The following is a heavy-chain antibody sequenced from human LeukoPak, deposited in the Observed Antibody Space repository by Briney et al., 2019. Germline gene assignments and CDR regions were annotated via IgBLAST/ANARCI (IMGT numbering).Heavy chain of an antibody. V-gene: IGHV4-61*02. CDR1: GGSISSGCYY. CDR3: ATQPPYYGANWFDP. J-gene: IGHJ5*02. Sequence: SQTLSLTCTVSGGSISSGCYYWSWIRQPAGKGLEWIGRIYTSGSTNYNPSLKSRVTISVDTSKNQFSLKLSSVTAADTAVYYCATQPPYYGANWFDPWGQGTLVTVSS. D-gene: IGHD4-17*01. CDR2: IYTSGST.